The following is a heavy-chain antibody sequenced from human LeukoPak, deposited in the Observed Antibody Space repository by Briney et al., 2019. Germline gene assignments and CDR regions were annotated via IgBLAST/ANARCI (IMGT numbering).Heavy chain of an antibody. D-gene: IGHD2-2*01. V-gene: IGHV3-21*01. CDR2: ISSSSSYI. J-gene: IGHJ4*02. CDR3: ARAVGYCSSTSCYAPFFDY. Sequence: GGSLRLSCAASGFTFSSYSMNWVRQAPGKGLEWVLSISSSSSYIYYADSVKGRFTISRDNAKNSLYLQMNSLRAEDTAVYYCARAVGYCSSTSCYAPFFDYWGQGTLVTVSS. CDR1: GFTFSSYS.